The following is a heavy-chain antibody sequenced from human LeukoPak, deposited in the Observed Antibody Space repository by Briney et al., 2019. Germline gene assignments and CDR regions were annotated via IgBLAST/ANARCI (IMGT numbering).Heavy chain of an antibody. Sequence: SVKVSCKASGGTFSSYTISWVRQAPGQGLEWMGRIIPILGIANYAQKFQGRVTITADKSTSTAYMELSSLRSEDTAVYYCAETYCSSTSCYGIYYYYGMDVWGQGTTVTVSS. CDR1: GGTFSSYT. CDR2: IIPILGIA. J-gene: IGHJ6*02. D-gene: IGHD2-2*01. CDR3: AETYCSSTSCYGIYYYYGMDV. V-gene: IGHV1-69*02.